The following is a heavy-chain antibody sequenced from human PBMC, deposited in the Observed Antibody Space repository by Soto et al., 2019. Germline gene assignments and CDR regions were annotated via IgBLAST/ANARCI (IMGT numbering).Heavy chain of an antibody. CDR1: GFTFSDYY. Sequence: PGGSLRLSCAASGFTFSDYYMSWIRQAPGKGLEWVSYISSSGSTIYYADSVKGRFTISRDNAKNSLYLQMNSLRAEDTAVYYCARDRRSVGSSSSWNYWGQGTLVTVSS. D-gene: IGHD6-6*01. V-gene: IGHV3-11*01. CDR2: ISSSGSTI. J-gene: IGHJ4*02. CDR3: ARDRRSVGSSSSWNY.